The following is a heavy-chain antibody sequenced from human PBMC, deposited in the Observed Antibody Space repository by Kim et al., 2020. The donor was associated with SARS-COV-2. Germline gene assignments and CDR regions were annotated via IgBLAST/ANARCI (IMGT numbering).Heavy chain of an antibody. CDR3: AKDFLNPEYYDFWSGYYGYGMDV. D-gene: IGHD3-3*01. J-gene: IGHJ6*02. Sequence: GGSLRLSCAASGFTFDDYTMHWVRQAPGKGLEWVSLISWDGGSTYYADSVKGRFTISRDNSKNSLYLQMNSLRTEDTALYYCAKDFLNPEYYDFWSGYYGYGMDVWGQGTTVTVSS. CDR1: GFTFDDYT. CDR2: ISWDGGST. V-gene: IGHV3-43*01.